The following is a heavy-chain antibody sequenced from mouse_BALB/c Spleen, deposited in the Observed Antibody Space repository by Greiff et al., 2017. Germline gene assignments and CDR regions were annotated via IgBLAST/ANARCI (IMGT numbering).Heavy chain of an antibody. Sequence: EVHLVESGGGLVQPGGSRKLSCAASGFTFSSFGMHWVRQAPEKGLEWVAYISSGSSTIYYADTVKGRFTISRDNPKNTLFLQMTSLRSEDTAMYYCARSGEYGNYLAYWGQGTLVTVSA. CDR1: GFTFSSFG. CDR3: ARSGEYGNYLAY. CDR2: ISSGSSTI. D-gene: IGHD2-10*02. J-gene: IGHJ3*01. V-gene: IGHV5-17*02.